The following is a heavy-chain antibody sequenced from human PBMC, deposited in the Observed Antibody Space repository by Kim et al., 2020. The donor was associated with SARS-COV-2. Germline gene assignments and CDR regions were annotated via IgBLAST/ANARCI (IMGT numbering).Heavy chain of an antibody. V-gene: IGHV3-30*18. Sequence: GGSLRLSCAASGFTFSSFGMHWVRQAPGKGLEWVAVISYEGSNKYYADSVKGRFTISRDNSKNMLYLHVNSLRVEDTAVYYCGKGKYSGYDLDFYAMDVWGRGTTVTVSS. CDR2: ISYEGSNK. CDR1: GFTFSSFG. J-gene: IGHJ6*02. CDR3: GKGKYSGYDLDFYAMDV. D-gene: IGHD5-12*01.